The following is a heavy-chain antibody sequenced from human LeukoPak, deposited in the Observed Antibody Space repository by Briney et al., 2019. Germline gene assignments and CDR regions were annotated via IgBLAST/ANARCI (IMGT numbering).Heavy chain of an antibody. CDR1: GGSISSYY. D-gene: IGHD6-6*01. J-gene: IGHJ3*02. Sequence: SETLSLTCTVSGGSISSYYWSWIRQPPGKGLEWIGYIYYSGSTNYNPSLKSRVTISVDTSKNQFSLKPSSVTAADTAVYYCGGRAARPGDAFDIWGQGTMVTVSS. V-gene: IGHV4-59*01. CDR2: IYYSGST. CDR3: GGRAARPGDAFDI.